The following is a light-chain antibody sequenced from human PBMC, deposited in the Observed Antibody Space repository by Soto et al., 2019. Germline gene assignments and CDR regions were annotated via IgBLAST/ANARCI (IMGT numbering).Light chain of an antibody. J-gene: IGLJ1*01. CDR3: TSYEGGGKYV. Sequence: QSVLTQPASVSGSPGQSVTISCTGTSSDVGAYNLVSWYQQYPGKAPKLMIYEVSNRPSGVSNRFSGSKSSNTASLTISGLQAEDEADYYCCTSYEGGGKYVFGTGTKVTVL. CDR1: SSDVGAYNL. V-gene: IGLV2-14*01. CDR2: EVS.